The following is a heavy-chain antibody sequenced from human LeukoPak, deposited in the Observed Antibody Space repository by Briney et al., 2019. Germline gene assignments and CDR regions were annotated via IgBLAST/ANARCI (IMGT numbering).Heavy chain of an antibody. V-gene: IGHV1-2*02. CDR3: ARNLWFGESSDAFDM. J-gene: IGHJ3*02. Sequence: ASVKVSCKASGYTFTGYYIHWVRQAPGQGLEWMGWINPNSGGTNYAQQFQGRVTMTRDTSISTAYMELSSLRSDDTAVYYCARNLWFGESSDAFDMWGQGTMVTVSS. CDR2: INPNSGGT. CDR1: GYTFTGYY. D-gene: IGHD3-10*01.